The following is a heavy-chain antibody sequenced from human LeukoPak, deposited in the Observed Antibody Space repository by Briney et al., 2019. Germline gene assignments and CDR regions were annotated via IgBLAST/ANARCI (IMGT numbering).Heavy chain of an antibody. Sequence: GGSLRLSCAASGFTFSSYAMHWVRQAPGKGLEWVAVISYDGSNKYYADSVKGRFTISRDNSKNTLYLQMNSLRAEDTAVYYCARGIDYDYGLFGAFDIWGQGTMVTVSS. D-gene: IGHD4-17*01. CDR2: ISYDGSNK. V-gene: IGHV3-30*04. J-gene: IGHJ3*02. CDR3: ARGIDYDYGLFGAFDI. CDR1: GFTFSSYA.